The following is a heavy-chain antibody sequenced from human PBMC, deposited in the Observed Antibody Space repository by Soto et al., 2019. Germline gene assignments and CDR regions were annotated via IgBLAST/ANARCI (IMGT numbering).Heavy chain of an antibody. D-gene: IGHD3-22*01. CDR2: ISGSGGST. CDR3: AKERLDDSSGYYPSDAFDI. CDR1: GFTFSSYA. V-gene: IGHV3-23*01. Sequence: PGGSLRLSCAASGFTFSSYAMSWVRQAPGKGLEWVSAISGSGGSTYYADSVKGRFTISRDNSKNTLYLQMNSLRAEDTAVYYCAKERLDDSSGYYPSDAFDIWGQGTMVTVSS. J-gene: IGHJ3*02.